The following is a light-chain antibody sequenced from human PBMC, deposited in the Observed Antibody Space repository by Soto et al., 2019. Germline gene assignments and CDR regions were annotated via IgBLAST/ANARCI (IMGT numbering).Light chain of an antibody. J-gene: IGKJ1*01. CDR3: QQYYSYPST. V-gene: IGKV1-8*01. CDR2: AAS. Sequence: AIRMTQSPSSFSASTGDRVTITCRASQGISSYLAWYQQKPGKAPKLLIYAASTLQSGVPSRFSGSGSGTDFTLTICCLQSEDFATYYCQQYYSYPSTFGQGTKVEIK. CDR1: QGISSY.